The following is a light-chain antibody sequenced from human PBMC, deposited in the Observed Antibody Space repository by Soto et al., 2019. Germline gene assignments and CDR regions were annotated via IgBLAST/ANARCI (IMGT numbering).Light chain of an antibody. V-gene: IGKV1-5*03. CDR3: QQYKSYSNT. J-gene: IGKJ2*01. Sequence: DIQMTQSPSTLSASVGDRVTITCRANQSISSWLAWYQQKPGKAPKLLIYRASSLERGVPSRFSGSGSETEFNLTISSLQPDDFATYYCQQYKSYSNTFGQGTKLEIK. CDR2: RAS. CDR1: QSISSW.